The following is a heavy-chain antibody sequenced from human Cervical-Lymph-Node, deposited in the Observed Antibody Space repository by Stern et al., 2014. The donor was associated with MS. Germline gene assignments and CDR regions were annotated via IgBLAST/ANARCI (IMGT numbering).Heavy chain of an antibody. J-gene: IGHJ5*02. Sequence: MQLVESGAEVKKPGASVKVSCKVSGYTLTELSMHWVRQAPGKGLEWMGGFDPEDGETIYAQKFQGRVTMTEDTSTDTAYMELSSLRSEDTAVYYCATDSGSYAPAGWFDPWGQGTLVTVSS. CDR1: GYTLTELS. CDR3: ATDSGSYAPAGWFDP. V-gene: IGHV1-24*01. D-gene: IGHD1-26*01. CDR2: FDPEDGET.